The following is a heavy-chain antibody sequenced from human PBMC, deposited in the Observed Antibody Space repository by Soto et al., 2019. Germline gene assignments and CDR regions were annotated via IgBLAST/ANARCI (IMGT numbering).Heavy chain of an antibody. J-gene: IGHJ6*03. Sequence: SETLSLTCSVSGDSMTGANWGWFRQSPEKGLEWIGYIDYSGSTNYNPSLRSRITITIDTSSNQFSLKLTSVTAADTAVYYCARVRDGYGGYYYYYMDVWGKGTTVTVSS. CDR1: GDSMTGAN. CDR2: IDYSGST. D-gene: IGHD4-17*01. CDR3: ARVRDGYGGYYYYYMDV. V-gene: IGHV4-59*01.